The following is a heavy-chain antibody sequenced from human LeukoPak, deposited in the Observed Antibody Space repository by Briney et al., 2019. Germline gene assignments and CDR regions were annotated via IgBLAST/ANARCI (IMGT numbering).Heavy chain of an antibody. CDR1: GYTFTSYD. Sequence: ASVKVSCKASGYTFTSYDINWVRQATGQGLEWMGWMNPNSGNTGYAQKFQGRVTMTRNTSISTAYMELSSLRSEDTAVYYCARLYYDFWSGYYRFDPWGQGTPVTVSS. CDR2: MNPNSGNT. J-gene: IGHJ5*02. V-gene: IGHV1-8*01. D-gene: IGHD3-3*01. CDR3: ARLYYDFWSGYYRFDP.